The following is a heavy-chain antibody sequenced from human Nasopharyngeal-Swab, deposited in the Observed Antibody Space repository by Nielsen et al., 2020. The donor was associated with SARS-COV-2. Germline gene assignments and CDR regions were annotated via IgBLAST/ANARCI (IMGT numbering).Heavy chain of an antibody. CDR2: IIPIFGTA. Sequence: SVKVSCKASGGTFSSYAISWVRQAPGQGLEWMGGIIPIFGTANYAQKFQGRVTITADKSTSTAYMELSSLRSEDTAVYYCARVGAFRGNYGAYEVYWGQGTLVTVSS. J-gene: IGHJ4*02. CDR3: ARVGAFRGNYGAYEVY. V-gene: IGHV1-69*06. CDR1: GGTFSSYA. D-gene: IGHD4-17*01.